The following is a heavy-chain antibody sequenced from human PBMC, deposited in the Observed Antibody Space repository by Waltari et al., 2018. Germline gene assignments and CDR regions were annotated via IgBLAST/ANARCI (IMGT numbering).Heavy chain of an antibody. J-gene: IGHJ3*01. D-gene: IGHD3-10*01. Sequence: QVQLVQSGAEVKEPGASVDVSCTASGYAFTSNYKHWVGQAPGQGLAWMGMINPSGGSTSYAQKFKGRVTMTRDTSTSTVYMKLSSLRSEDTAVYYCTREGVRSYRVAFDVWGQGTMVTVSP. CDR2: INPSGGST. V-gene: IGHV1-46*03. CDR3: TREGVRSYRVAFDV. CDR1: GYAFTSNY.